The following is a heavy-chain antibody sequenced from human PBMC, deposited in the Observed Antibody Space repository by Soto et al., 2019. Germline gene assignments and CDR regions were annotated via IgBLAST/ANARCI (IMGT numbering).Heavy chain of an antibody. Sequence: ASVKVSCKASGYTFTSYGISWVRQAPGQGLEWMGWISAYNGNTNYAQKLQGRVTMTTDTSTSTAYMELRSLRSDDTAVYYCARGLYCTNGVCYPKYFDYWGQGTLVTSPQ. CDR3: ARGLYCTNGVCYPKYFDY. V-gene: IGHV1-18*01. CDR1: GYTFTSYG. J-gene: IGHJ4*02. CDR2: ISAYNGNT. D-gene: IGHD2-8*01.